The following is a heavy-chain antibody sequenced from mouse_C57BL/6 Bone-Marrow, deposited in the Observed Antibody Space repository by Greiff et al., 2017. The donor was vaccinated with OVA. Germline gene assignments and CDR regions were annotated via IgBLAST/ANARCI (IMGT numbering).Heavy chain of an antibody. J-gene: IGHJ1*03. Sequence: EVKLVESGGDLVKPGGSLKLSCAASGFTFSSYGMSWVRQTPDKRLEWVATISSGGSYTYYPDSVKGRFTISRDNAKNTLYLQISSLKSEDTAMYYCARRPLMSGWGTGTTVTVSS. CDR3: ARRPLMSG. V-gene: IGHV5-6*02. D-gene: IGHD1-3*01. CDR1: GFTFSSYG. CDR2: ISSGGSYT.